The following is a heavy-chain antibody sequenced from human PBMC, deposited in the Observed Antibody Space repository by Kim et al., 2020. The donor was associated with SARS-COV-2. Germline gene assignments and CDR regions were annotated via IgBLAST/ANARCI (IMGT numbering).Heavy chain of an antibody. Sequence: SETLSLTCTVSGGSISSYYWSWIRQPPGKGLEWIGYIYYSGSTNYNPSLKSRVTISVDTSKNQFSLKLSSVTAADTAVYYCARWPYYGSGSNWFDPWGQGTLVTVSS. CDR3: ARWPYYGSGSNWFDP. CDR1: GGSISSYY. CDR2: IYYSGST. J-gene: IGHJ5*02. D-gene: IGHD3-10*01. V-gene: IGHV4-59*01.